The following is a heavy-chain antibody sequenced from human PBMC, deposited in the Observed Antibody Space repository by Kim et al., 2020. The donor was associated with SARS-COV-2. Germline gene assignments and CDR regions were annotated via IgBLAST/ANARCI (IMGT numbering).Heavy chain of an antibody. CDR3: AKSTEFWTGYFDY. CDR2: ISGNGGST. CDR1: GFTVSDYA. J-gene: IGHJ4*02. Sequence: GGSLRLSCAASGFTVSDYAMSWVRQAPGKGLEWVSGISGNGGSTYYADNEKGRFIISRDNSKNMLYLQMNSLRAEDTAVYYCAKSTEFWTGYFDYWGQGTVVTVSA. D-gene: IGHD3-3*01. V-gene: IGHV3-23*01.